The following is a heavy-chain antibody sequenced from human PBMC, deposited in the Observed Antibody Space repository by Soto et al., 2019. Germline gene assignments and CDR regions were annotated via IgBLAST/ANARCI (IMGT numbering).Heavy chain of an antibody. Sequence: GGSLRLPCAASGFTFSSYSMNWVRQAPGKGLEWVSYISSSSSTIYYADSVKGRFTISRDNAKNSLYLQMNSLRDEDTAVYYCAREAVVVAATHNWFDPWGQGTLVTVSS. CDR3: AREAVVVAATHNWFDP. CDR2: ISSSSSTI. CDR1: GFTFSSYS. D-gene: IGHD2-15*01. J-gene: IGHJ5*02. V-gene: IGHV3-48*02.